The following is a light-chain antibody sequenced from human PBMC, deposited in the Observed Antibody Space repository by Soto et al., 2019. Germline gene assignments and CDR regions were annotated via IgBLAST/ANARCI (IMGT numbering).Light chain of an antibody. J-gene: IGKJ4*01. CDR3: LQHDSYPRT. CDR1: QGIRSA. Sequence: DVQMTQSPSSLSASVGDRITITCRASQGIRSALSWYQQKPGKAPERLISGASTWHRGVPSRFSGSGSGTEFTRTITSLQAEDFATYYSLQHDSYPRTFGGWTRVDI. CDR2: GAS. V-gene: IGKV1-17*01.